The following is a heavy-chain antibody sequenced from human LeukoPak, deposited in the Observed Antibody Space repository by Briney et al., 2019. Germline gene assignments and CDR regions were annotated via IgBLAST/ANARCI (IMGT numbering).Heavy chain of an antibody. Sequence: GGSLRLSCAASGFTFSSYSMNWVRQTPGKELEWVSSISSSSSYIYYADSVKGRFTISRDNAKNSLYLQMNSLRAEDTAVYYCARYGIGANFIQHWGQGTLVTVSS. CDR1: GFTFSSYS. D-gene: IGHD1-14*01. V-gene: IGHV3-21*01. CDR3: ARYGIGANFIQH. J-gene: IGHJ1*01. CDR2: ISSSSSYI.